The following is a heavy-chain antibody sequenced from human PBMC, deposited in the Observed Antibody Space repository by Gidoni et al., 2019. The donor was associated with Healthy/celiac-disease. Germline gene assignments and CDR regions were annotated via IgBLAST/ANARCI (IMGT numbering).Heavy chain of an antibody. CDR1: GFTFSDYY. CDR3: ARVRNDYGDYVSYYFDY. J-gene: IGHJ4*02. D-gene: IGHD4-17*01. Sequence: QVQLVESGGGLVKPGGSRRLSCAASGFTFSDYYMSWIRPAPGTGLEWVSYISSSSSYTNDADSVKGRFTISRDNAKNSLYLQMNSLRAEDTAVYYCARVRNDYGDYVSYYFDYWGQGTLVTVSS. V-gene: IGHV3-11*05. CDR2: ISSSSSYT.